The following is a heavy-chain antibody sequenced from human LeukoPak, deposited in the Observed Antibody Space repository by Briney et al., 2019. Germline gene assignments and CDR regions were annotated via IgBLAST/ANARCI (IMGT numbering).Heavy chain of an antibody. CDR2: IYYSGST. CDR1: GGSISSYY. Sequence: SETLSLTCTVSGGSISSYYWSWIRQPPGKGLEWIGYIYYSGSTNYNPSLKSRVTISVDTSKNQFSLKLSSVTAADTAVYYCASDSGYDVSYFDYWGQGTLVTVSS. J-gene: IGHJ4*02. D-gene: IGHD5-12*01. CDR3: ASDSGYDVSYFDY. V-gene: IGHV4-59*08.